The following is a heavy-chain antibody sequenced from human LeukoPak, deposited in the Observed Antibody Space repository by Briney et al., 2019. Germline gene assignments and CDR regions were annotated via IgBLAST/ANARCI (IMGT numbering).Heavy chain of an antibody. D-gene: IGHD3-10*01. CDR1: GFTLSTYT. CDR3: VKDGAIDVVRGVISPFDY. V-gene: IGHV3-23*01. Sequence: GGSLRLSCAASGFTLSTYTMTWVRQAPGKGLEWISCIIGSGSSTYYADSVKGRFTISRDNSKNTLYLQMSSLRAEDTAVYYCVKDGAIDVVRGVISPFDYWGQGTLVTVSS. CDR2: IIGSGSST. J-gene: IGHJ4*02.